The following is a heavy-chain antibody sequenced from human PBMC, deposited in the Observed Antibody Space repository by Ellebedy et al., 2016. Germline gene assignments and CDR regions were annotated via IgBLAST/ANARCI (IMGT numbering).Heavy chain of an antibody. J-gene: IGHJ4*02. CDR3: AKTSGWGYGEN. CDR1: GYTFTTFS. V-gene: IGHV1-18*04. D-gene: IGHD3-10*01. CDR2: VNTFSGNT. Sequence: ASVKVSXXASGYTFTTFSITWVRQVPGQGLEWMGFVNTFSGNTEFAQKFQGRVSMTTDSSTHTAYMDLRSLRSDDTAMYYCAKTSGWGYGENWGQGTLVTVSS.